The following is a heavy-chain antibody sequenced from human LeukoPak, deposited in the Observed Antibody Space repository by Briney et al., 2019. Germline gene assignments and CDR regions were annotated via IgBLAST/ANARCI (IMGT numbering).Heavy chain of an antibody. D-gene: IGHD6-13*01. CDR1: GFTVSNNY. Sequence: PGGSLRLSCAASGFTVSNNYISWVRQAPGKGLEWVAVIYSGGSTKYADSVKARFAISRDNSKNTVYLQMNSLRADDTAVYYCAIFRWGSTWYYADHWGQGTLVTVSS. V-gene: IGHV3-53*01. J-gene: IGHJ4*02. CDR3: AIFRWGSTWYYADH. CDR2: IYSGGST.